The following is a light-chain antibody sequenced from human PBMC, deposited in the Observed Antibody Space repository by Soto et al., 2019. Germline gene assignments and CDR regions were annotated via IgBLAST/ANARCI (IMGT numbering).Light chain of an antibody. J-gene: IGLJ2*01. CDR1: SSSIGSTT. CDR3: AAWDDSLKGVV. V-gene: IGLV1-44*01. CDR2: NNN. Sequence: QSVLTQPPSASGTPGQRVTISCSGGSSSIGSTTVNWYQQLPGTAPKLLIYNNNQRPSGVPDRFSGSKSGTSASLAIGGVQSEDEAYYYCAAWDDSLKGVVFGGGTKLTVL.